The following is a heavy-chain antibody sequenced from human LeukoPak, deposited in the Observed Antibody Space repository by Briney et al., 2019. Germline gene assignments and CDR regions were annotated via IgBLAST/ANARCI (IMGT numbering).Heavy chain of an antibody. J-gene: IGHJ6*02. CDR1: GFTFSSYS. CDR2: INSDGSST. V-gene: IGHV3-74*01. CDR3: ARDRVIPATAGYYYYGMDV. Sequence: GGSLRLSCAASGFTFSSYSMNWVRQAPGKGLVWVSRINSDGSSTSYADSVKGRFTISRDNAKNTLYLQMNSLRAEDTAVYYCARDRVIPATAGYYYYGMDVWGQGTTVTVSS. D-gene: IGHD3-16*02.